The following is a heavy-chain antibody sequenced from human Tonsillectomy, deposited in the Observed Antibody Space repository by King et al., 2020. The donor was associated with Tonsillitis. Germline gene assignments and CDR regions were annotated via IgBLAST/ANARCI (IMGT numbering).Heavy chain of an antibody. J-gene: IGHJ4*02. Sequence: QLQESGPGLVKPSETLSLTCTVSGGSISSSSYYWGWIRQPPGKGLEWIGSIYYSGSTYYNPSLKSRVTISVDTSTNQFSLKLSSVTAADTAVYYCARQGFGELDFDYWGQGTLVTVSS. CDR2: IYYSGST. CDR3: ARQGFGELDFDY. D-gene: IGHD3-10*01. V-gene: IGHV4-39*01. CDR1: GGSISSSSYY.